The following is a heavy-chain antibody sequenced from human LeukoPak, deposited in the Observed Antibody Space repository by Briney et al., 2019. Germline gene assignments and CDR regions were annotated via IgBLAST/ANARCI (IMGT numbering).Heavy chain of an antibody. CDR2: ISSSSSYI. CDR1: GFSFRSYT. CDR3: ARDTSSDY. J-gene: IGHJ4*02. V-gene: IGHV3-21*01. Sequence: PGGSLRLSCAASGFSFRSYTMNWVRQGPGKGLEWVSSISSSSSYIYYADSVKGRFTISRDNARNSLYLQMNSLRAEDTAVYYCARDTSSDYWGQGTLVTVSS.